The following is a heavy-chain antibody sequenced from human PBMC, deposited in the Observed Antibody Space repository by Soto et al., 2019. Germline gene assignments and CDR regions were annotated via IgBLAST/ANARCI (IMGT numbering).Heavy chain of an antibody. CDR2: IYHSGNI. V-gene: IGHV4-30-2*01. J-gene: IGHJ5*02. CDR3: ARIPSP. CDR1: GGSISSGGYS. Sequence: QLQLQESGSGLVKPSQTLSLTCAVAGGSISSGGYSWSWIRQPPGKGLEWIGYIYHSGNIYDNPSLQSRVTVSVDRSKNHFSLKLSSVTAAYTAVYYCARIPSPWCQGTLVTVSS. D-gene: IGHD2-21*01.